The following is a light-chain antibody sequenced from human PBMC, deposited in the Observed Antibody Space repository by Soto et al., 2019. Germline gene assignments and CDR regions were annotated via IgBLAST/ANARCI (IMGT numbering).Light chain of an antibody. Sequence: EIVLTQSPGTLSLSPGERATLSCRASQSVSSSYLAWYQQKPGQAPRLLIYGASSRATGIPDRFSGSGSGTDFTVTMSGLEPEDFAVYYCQQYGSPLWTCGQGTKVEIK. J-gene: IGKJ1*01. CDR2: GAS. CDR3: QQYGSPLWT. V-gene: IGKV3-20*01. CDR1: QSVSSSY.